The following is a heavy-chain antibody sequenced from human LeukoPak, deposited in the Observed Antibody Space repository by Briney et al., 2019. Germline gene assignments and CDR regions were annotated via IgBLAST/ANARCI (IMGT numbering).Heavy chain of an antibody. J-gene: IGHJ4*02. V-gene: IGHV4-38-2*01. D-gene: IGHD7-27*01. CDR1: GYSISSGHY. Sequence: PSETLSLTCAVSGYSISSGHYWGWIRQPPGKGLEWIATMYHSGNTYYNPSLKSRVTISVDTSKNQFSLKVTSVTAADTAVYYCARRNAGVYFDYWRQGTLVTVSS. CDR3: ARRNAGVYFDY. CDR2: MYHSGNT.